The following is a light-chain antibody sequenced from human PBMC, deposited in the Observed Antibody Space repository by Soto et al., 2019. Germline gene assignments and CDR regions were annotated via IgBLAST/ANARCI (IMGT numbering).Light chain of an antibody. CDR1: QSVSSR. J-gene: IGKJ1*01. CDR2: DAS. Sequence: EIVMTQSPATLSVSPGERATLXXRASQSVSSRLAWYQQKRGQAPRLXXYDASTRATGIPARFSGSGSGTEFNLTISSLQSEDFAIYYCRHYNNWPPETFGQGTKVDIK. CDR3: RHYNNWPPET. V-gene: IGKV3-15*01.